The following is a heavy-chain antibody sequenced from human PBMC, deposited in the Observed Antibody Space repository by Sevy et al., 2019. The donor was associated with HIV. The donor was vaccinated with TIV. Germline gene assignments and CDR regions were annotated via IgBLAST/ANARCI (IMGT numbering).Heavy chain of an antibody. D-gene: IGHD6-19*01. CDR2: IYSGGST. V-gene: IGHV3-53*01. CDR3: ARGGLTVALDY. Sequence: GGSLRLSCAASGFTVSSNYMSWVRQAPGKGLEWVSVIYSGGSTDYADSVKGRFTISRDNSKNTLYLQMNSLRAEDTAVYYCARGGLTVALDYWGQGTLVTVSS. J-gene: IGHJ4*02. CDR1: GFTVSSNY.